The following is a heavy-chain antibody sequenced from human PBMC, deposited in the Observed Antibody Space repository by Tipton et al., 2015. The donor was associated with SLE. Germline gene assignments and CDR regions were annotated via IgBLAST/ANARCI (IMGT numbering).Heavy chain of an antibody. CDR3: ARDRVVITTLYYYYGMDV. CDR1: GFAFSRYS. J-gene: IGHJ6*02. D-gene: IGHD3-22*01. Sequence: SLRLSCAASGFAFSRYSMNWVRQAPGKGLEWVAYISSGSGAISYADSVKGRFTISRDNAKNSLYLQMNSLRAEDTAVYFCARDRVVITTLYYYYGMDVWGQGTTVTVSS. V-gene: IGHV3-48*01. CDR2: ISSGSGAI.